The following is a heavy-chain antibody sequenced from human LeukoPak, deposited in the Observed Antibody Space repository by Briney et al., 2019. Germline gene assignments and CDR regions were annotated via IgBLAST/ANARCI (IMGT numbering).Heavy chain of an antibody. J-gene: IGHJ4*02. CDR2: IRYDGSNK. CDR1: GFTVSSNY. D-gene: IGHD2-2*01. V-gene: IGHV3-30*02. CDR3: AKDPYIYCSSTSCSGFDY. Sequence: GGSLRLSCAASGFTVSSNYMSWVRQAPGKGLEWVAFIRYDGSNKYYADSVKGRFTISRDNSKNTLYLQMNSLRAEDTAVYYCAKDPYIYCSSTSCSGFDYWGQGTLVTVSS.